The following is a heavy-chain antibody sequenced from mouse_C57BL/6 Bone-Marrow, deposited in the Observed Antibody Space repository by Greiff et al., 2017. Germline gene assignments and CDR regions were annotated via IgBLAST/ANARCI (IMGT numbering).Heavy chain of an antibody. V-gene: IGHV2-6*01. D-gene: IGHD6-1*01. CDR2: IWGVGST. Sequence: VHLVESGPGLVAPSQSLSITCTVSGFSLTSYGVDWVRQSPGKGLEWLGVIWGVGSTNYNSALKSRLSISKDNSKSQVFLKMNSLQTDDTAMYYCARESLSYYYAMDYWGQGTSVTVSS. J-gene: IGHJ4*01. CDR1: GFSLTSYG. CDR3: ARESLSYYYAMDY.